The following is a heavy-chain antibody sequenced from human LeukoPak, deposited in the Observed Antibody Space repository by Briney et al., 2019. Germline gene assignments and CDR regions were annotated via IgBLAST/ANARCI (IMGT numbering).Heavy chain of an antibody. CDR1: GYTFTGYY. Sequence: ASVKVSCKASGYTFTGYYMHWVRQAPGQGLEWMGWINPNGGGTNYAQRFQGRVTMTRDTSISTAYMELSRLRSDDTAVYYCARGGYYGSGSSSYWGQGTLVTVSS. CDR3: ARGGYYGSGSSSY. D-gene: IGHD3-10*01. J-gene: IGHJ4*02. CDR2: INPNGGGT. V-gene: IGHV1-2*02.